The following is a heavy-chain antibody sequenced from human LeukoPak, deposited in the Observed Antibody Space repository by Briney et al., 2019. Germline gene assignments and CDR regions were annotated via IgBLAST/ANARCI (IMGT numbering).Heavy chain of an antibody. CDR3: ARDRTQYSSSTSCRFDY. CDR1: GYTFTSYG. D-gene: IGHD2-2*01. V-gene: IGHV1-18*01. CDR2: ISAYNGNT. Sequence: ASVKVSCKAPGYTFTSYGISWVRQAPGQGLEWMGWISAYNGNTNYAQKLQGRVTMTTDTSTSTAYMELRSLRSDDTAVYYCARDRTQYSSSTSCRFDYWGQGTLVTVSS. J-gene: IGHJ4*02.